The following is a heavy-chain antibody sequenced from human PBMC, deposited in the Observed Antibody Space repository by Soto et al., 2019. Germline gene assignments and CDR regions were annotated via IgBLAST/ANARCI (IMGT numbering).Heavy chain of an antibody. CDR1: GFTFSSYS. D-gene: IGHD2-15*01. V-gene: IGHV3-48*01. J-gene: IGHJ4*02. CDR2: ISSSSSTI. Sequence: GGSLRLSCAASGFTFSSYSMNWVRQAPGKGLEWVSYISSSSSTIYYADSVKGRFTISRDNAKNSLYLQMNSLRAEDTAVYYCARTTKRYCSGGSCEKRGFDYWGQGTLVTVSS. CDR3: ARTTKRYCSGGSCEKRGFDY.